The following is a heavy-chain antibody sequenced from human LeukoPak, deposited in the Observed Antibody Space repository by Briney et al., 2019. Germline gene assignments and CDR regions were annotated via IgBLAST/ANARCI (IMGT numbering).Heavy chain of an antibody. CDR3: ARQVGSYDILTGELDF. J-gene: IGHJ4*02. V-gene: IGHV5-51*01. CDR2: IYPGDSDT. CDR1: GYSFTSYC. Sequence: GESLKISCKCPGYSFTSYCIGWVRPMPGQGLGWMGIIYPGDSDTRYSPSFQGQVTISADKSISTAYLQWSSLKASDTAIYYCARQVGSYDILTGELDFWGQGTPVTVSS. D-gene: IGHD3-9*01.